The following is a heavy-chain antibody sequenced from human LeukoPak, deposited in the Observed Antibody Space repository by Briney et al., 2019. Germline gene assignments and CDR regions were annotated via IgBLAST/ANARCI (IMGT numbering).Heavy chain of an antibody. D-gene: IGHD1-26*01. CDR3: ARGKWELRGDAFDI. Sequence: PSETLSLTCTVSGGSISSSSYYWGWIRQPPGKGLEWIGSIYYSGSNYYNPSLKSRVTISVDTSKNQFSLKLSSVTAADTAVYYCARGKWELRGDAFDIWGQGTMVTVSS. J-gene: IGHJ3*02. V-gene: IGHV4-39*07. CDR1: GGSISSSSYY. CDR2: IYYSGSN.